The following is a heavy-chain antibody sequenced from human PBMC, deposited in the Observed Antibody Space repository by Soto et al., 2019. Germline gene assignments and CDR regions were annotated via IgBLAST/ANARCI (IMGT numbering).Heavy chain of an antibody. CDR2: IVSDGSAI. CDR3: ARDDAFDNENGFDM. J-gene: IGHJ3*02. CDR1: GFPFSFYG. D-gene: IGHD3-3*02. Sequence: LRLSCAVSGFPFSFYGFHWVRQSPGKGLEWLGVIVSDGSAIYHAGSLEGRLFISRDNSKDILYLQMNSLRVEDTAVYYCARDDAFDNENGFDMWGQGTMVTVSS. V-gene: IGHV3-33*01.